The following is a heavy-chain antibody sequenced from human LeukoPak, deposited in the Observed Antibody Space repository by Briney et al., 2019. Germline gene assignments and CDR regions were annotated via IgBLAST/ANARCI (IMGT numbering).Heavy chain of an antibody. CDR2: INPNTGGT. D-gene: IGHD3-16*01. V-gene: IGHV1-2*02. J-gene: IGHJ4*02. CDR3: ARGAVRFGDY. CDR1: GYTFSGYY. Sequence: ASVKVSCKASGYTFSGYYIHWVRQAPGQGLEWMGWINPNTGGTKYAQRFQGRVTMTRDTSTSTAYMELSGLRLDDTAVYYCARGAVRFGDYWGQGTLVTVSA.